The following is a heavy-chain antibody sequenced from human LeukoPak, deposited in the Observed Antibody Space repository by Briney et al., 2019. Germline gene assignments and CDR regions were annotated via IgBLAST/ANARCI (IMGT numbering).Heavy chain of an antibody. Sequence: GESLKISCKGSGYSFGSYWIGWVRQMSGKGLEWMGIIDPHDSDTRYSPSFQGQVTMTADQSISTAYLQWNSLKASDTAMYYCARVRSSSWYDFDCWGQGTLVTVSS. V-gene: IGHV5-51*01. CDR3: ARVRSSSWYDFDC. CDR1: GYSFGSYW. D-gene: IGHD6-13*01. J-gene: IGHJ4*02. CDR2: IDPHDSDT.